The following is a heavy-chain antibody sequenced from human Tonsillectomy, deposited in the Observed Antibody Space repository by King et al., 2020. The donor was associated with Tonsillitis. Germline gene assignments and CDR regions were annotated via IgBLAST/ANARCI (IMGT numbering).Heavy chain of an antibody. V-gene: IGHV4-39*01. J-gene: IGHJ4*02. CDR3: ARYVSGSFDY. Sequence: QLQESGPGVVKPSETLSLTCTVSGASISSSDHYWAWIRQPPGKGLEWIGYMYSSGGIFYNPSLKSRITISGGTSENRFSLKLNSVTAADTAVYFCARYVSGSFDYWGQGALVTVSS. CDR1: GASISSSDHY. CDR2: MYSSGGI. D-gene: IGHD1-26*01.